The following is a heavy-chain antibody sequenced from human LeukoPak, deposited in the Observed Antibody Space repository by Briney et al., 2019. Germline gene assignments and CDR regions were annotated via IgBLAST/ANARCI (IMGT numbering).Heavy chain of an antibody. D-gene: IGHD3-16*01. CDR3: ARNLGPFDV. J-gene: IGHJ3*01. CDR1: GFTFIDFA. V-gene: IGHV3-23*01. CDR2: IADAGT. Sequence: GGSLRLSCAASGFTFIDFAMTWVRQAPGKGLEWVLTIADAGTYYAPSVKGRLIISRANSKNISHLPLYLLRAREPPMYYCARNLGPFDVRGHGTMVTVSS.